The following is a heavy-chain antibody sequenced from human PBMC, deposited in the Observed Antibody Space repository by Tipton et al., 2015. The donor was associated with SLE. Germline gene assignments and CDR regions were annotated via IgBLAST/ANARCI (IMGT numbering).Heavy chain of an antibody. Sequence: TLYLTCAVYGGSFSGYYWSWIRQPPGKGLEWIGEISQSGSTNYNPSFKSRVTVSIDTSKNQFSLRLTSVTAADTAVYYCVRPRGYSLSIWFFDLLGRFTLVSVSS. CDR1: GGSFSGYY. CDR3: VRPRGYSLSIWFFDL. CDR2: ISQSGST. D-gene: IGHD4-23*01. J-gene: IGHJ2*01. V-gene: IGHV4-34*01.